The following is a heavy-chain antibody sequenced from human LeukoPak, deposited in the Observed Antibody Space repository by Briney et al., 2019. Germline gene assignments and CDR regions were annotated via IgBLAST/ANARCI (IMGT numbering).Heavy chain of an antibody. D-gene: IGHD3-22*01. V-gene: IGHV3-23*01. Sequence: GGSLRLSCAASKFTFSSSAMTWVRQAPGKGPEWVSAISGGGGSTFYTDSVKGRFTISRDNSKNTLYLQMNSLRAEDTAVYYCATGMENYDGSGYYSYFQHWGQGTLVTVSS. CDR1: KFTFSSSA. CDR2: ISGGGGST. J-gene: IGHJ1*01. CDR3: ATGMENYDGSGYYSYFQH.